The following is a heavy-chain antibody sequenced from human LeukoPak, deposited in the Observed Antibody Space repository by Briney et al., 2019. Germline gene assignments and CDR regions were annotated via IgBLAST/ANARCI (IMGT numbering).Heavy chain of an antibody. CDR1: GFTFSSYA. Sequence: PGGSLRLSCAASGFTFSSYAMSWVRQAPGKGLEWVSAISGSGGSTYYADSVKGRFTISRDNSKNTLYLQMNSLRAEDTAVYYCARDTYLMWELIDYWGQGTLVTVSS. V-gene: IGHV3-23*01. J-gene: IGHJ4*02. CDR2: ISGSGGST. D-gene: IGHD1-26*01. CDR3: ARDTYLMWELIDY.